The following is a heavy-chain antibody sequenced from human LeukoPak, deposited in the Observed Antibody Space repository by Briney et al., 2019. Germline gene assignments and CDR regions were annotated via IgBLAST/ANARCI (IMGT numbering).Heavy chain of an antibody. Sequence: HPGGSLRLSCAASGFTFSSYAMSWVRQAPGKGLEWVANIKQDGSEKYYVDSVKGRITISRDSSKNTLYLQMNSLRAEDTAVYYCARKSSWIDYWGQGTLVTVSS. J-gene: IGHJ4*02. V-gene: IGHV3-7*03. CDR1: GFTFSSYA. CDR2: IKQDGSEK. D-gene: IGHD6-13*01. CDR3: ARKSSWIDY.